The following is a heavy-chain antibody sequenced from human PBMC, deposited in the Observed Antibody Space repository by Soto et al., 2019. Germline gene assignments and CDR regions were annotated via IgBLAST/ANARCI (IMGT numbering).Heavy chain of an antibody. CDR1: GYTFTSYD. CDR2: MNPNSGNT. D-gene: IGHD2-2*01. J-gene: IGHJ4*02. CDR3: ARGWEVPAATFDS. Sequence: QVQLVQSGAEVKKPGTSVKVSCKASGYTFTSYDINWVRQATGQGLEWLGWMNPNSGNTGYVQKFQGRVTMTRDTSITTAYMELSNLRSEDTAVYFCARGWEVPAATFDSWGQGTLVTVSS. V-gene: IGHV1-8*01.